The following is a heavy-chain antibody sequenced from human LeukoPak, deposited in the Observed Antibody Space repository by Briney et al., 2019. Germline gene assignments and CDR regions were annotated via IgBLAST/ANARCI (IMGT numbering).Heavy chain of an antibody. Sequence: ASVKVSCKASGYMFTGSSMHWVRQAPGQGLEWMGWIYPYSGDTNYAQNFQGRVTMTRDTSISTAYMELSSLKSDDTAVYYCARDRNSGSSLDIWGQGTMPTVSS. CDR1: GYMFTGSS. V-gene: IGHV1-2*02. CDR2: IYPYSGDT. CDR3: ARDRNSGSSLDI. J-gene: IGHJ3*02. D-gene: IGHD6-6*01.